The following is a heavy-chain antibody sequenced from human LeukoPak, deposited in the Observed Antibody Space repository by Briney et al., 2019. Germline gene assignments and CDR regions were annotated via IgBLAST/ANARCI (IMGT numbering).Heavy chain of an antibody. V-gene: IGHV3-7*01. D-gene: IGHD6-19*01. J-gene: IGHJ5*02. CDR1: GFTFSSYW. CDR3: ARDRVRYSSDNWFDP. Sequence: GGSLRLSCAASGFTFSSYWMSWVRQAPGKGLEWVANIKQDGSEKYYVDSVKGRFTISRDNAKNSLYLQMNSLRAEDTAVYYCARDRVRYSSDNWFDPWGQGTLVTVSS. CDR2: IKQDGSEK.